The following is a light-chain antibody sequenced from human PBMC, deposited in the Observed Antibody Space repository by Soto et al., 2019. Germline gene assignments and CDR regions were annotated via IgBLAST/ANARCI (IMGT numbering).Light chain of an antibody. V-gene: IGKV3-15*01. CDR2: GAS. CDR3: QQYNNWPLYT. Sequence: EIVMTQSPATLSVSPGERATLSCRAIQSVSSNLAWYQHQPGQAPRLLIYGASTWATSIPARFSGSGSGTAYTLTISSLQSSDFEVYYYQQYNNWPLYTFGQGTKLYIK. CDR1: QSVSSN. J-gene: IGKJ2*01.